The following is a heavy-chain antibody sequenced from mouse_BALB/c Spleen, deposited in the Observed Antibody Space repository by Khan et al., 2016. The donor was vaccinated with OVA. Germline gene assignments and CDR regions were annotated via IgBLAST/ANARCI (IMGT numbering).Heavy chain of an antibody. CDR1: GDSITSGY. Sequence: EVQLQEPGPSLVKPSQTLSLTCSVTGDSITSGYWSWIRTFPGNKLEHMGYMIHTGYTDYNPSLISRLAITRHTSKNQYYLQLNSVTTEDTATDYCASSTYRYAFAYWGQGTLVTVSA. CDR2: MIHTGYT. D-gene: IGHD2-14*01. J-gene: IGHJ3*01. V-gene: IGHV3-8*02. CDR3: ASSTYRYAFAY.